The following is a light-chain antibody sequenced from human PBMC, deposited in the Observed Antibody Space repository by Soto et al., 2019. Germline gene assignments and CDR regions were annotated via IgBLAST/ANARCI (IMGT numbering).Light chain of an antibody. Sequence: DIQMTQSPSTLSASAGYRVTITCRASQSISSGLAWYQQKPGKVPKLMIYDASSLESGVPTRFRGGGSGPEFTLPISSLQPDDFATYDCQPYDSYQWTVGQGTKVEIQ. CDR1: QSISSG. CDR2: DAS. V-gene: IGKV1-5*01. CDR3: QPYDSYQWT. J-gene: IGKJ1*01.